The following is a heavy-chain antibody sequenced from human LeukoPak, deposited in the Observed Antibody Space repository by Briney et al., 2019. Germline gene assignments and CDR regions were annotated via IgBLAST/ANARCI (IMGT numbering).Heavy chain of an antibody. J-gene: IGHJ4*02. D-gene: IGHD3-3*01. V-gene: IGHV3-48*03. Sequence: PGGSLRRYCAASGFTFSSYEMNWVRQAPGKGLEWVSYISSSGSTIYYADSVKGRFTISRDNAKNSLYLQMNSLRAEDTAVYYCARGYYDFWSGYLDYWGQGTLVTVSS. CDR2: ISSSGSTI. CDR3: ARGYYDFWSGYLDY. CDR1: GFTFSSYE.